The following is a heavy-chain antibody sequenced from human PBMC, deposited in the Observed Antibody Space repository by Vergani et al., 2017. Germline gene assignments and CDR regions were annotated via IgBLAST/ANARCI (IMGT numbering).Heavy chain of an antibody. CDR2: IWYDGSNK. CDR1: GFTFSSYG. V-gene: IGHV3-33*01. D-gene: IGHD3-16*02. J-gene: IGHJ6*02. CDR3: ARALVLPYYYYGMDV. Sequence: QVQLVESGGGVVQPGRSLRLSCAASGFTFSSYGMHWVRQAPGKGLEWVAVIWYDGSNKYYADSVKGRFTISRDKAKNSLYLQMNSLRAEDTAVYYCARALVLPYYYYGMDVWGQGTTVTVSS.